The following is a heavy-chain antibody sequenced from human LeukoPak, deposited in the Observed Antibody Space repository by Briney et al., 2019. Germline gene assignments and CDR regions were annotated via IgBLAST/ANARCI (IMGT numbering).Heavy chain of an antibody. J-gene: IGHJ4*02. V-gene: IGHV4-39*01. CDR1: GGSISSSSYY. CDR2: IYYSGNT. Sequence: PSETLSLTCTVSGGSISSSSYYWGWIRQPPAKGLEWIGNIYYSGNTYYNPSLKSRVTISVDTSKNQFSLKLNSVTAADTAVYYCARLYSYGDYWGQGTLVTVSS. CDR3: ARLYSYGDY. D-gene: IGHD5-18*01.